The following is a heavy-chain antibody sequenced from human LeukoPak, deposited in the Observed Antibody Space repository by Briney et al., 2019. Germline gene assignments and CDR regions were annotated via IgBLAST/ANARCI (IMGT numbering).Heavy chain of an antibody. Sequence: GGSLRLSCAASGFTFSSYSMNWVRQAPGKGLEWVSSISSSSSYIYYADSVKGRFTIPRDNAKNSLYLQMNSLRAEDTAVYYCARTFWSGYYTGIRYWGQGTLVTVSS. J-gene: IGHJ4*02. V-gene: IGHV3-21*01. CDR1: GFTFSSYS. CDR2: ISSSSSYI. CDR3: ARTFWSGYYTGIRY. D-gene: IGHD3-3*01.